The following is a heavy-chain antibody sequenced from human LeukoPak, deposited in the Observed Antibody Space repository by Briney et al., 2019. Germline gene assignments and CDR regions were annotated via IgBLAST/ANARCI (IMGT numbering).Heavy chain of an antibody. CDR3: ARVTYCSSTSCYVPDYYYYMDV. J-gene: IGHJ6*03. V-gene: IGHV4-59*01. Sequence: SETLSLTCTVSGGSISSYYWSWIRQPPGKGLEWIGYIYYSGSTNYNPSLKSRVTISVDTSKNQFSLKLSSVTAADTAVYYCARVTYCSSTSCYVPDYYYYMDVWGKGTTVTVSS. CDR1: GGSISSYY. D-gene: IGHD2-2*01. CDR2: IYYSGST.